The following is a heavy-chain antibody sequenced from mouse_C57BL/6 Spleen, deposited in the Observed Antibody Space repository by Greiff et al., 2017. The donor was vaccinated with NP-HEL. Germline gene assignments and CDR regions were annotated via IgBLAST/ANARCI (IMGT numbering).Heavy chain of an antibody. J-gene: IGHJ3*01. CDR2: IYPGDGDT. D-gene: IGHD2-4*01. CDR3: ARYDYDAFAY. V-gene: IGHV1-82*01. CDR1: GYAFSSSW. Sequence: QVQLQQSGPELVKPGASVKISCKASGYAFSSSWMNWVKQRPGKGLEWIGRIYPGDGDTNYNGKFKGKATLTADKSSSTAYMQLSSLTSEDSAVYFCARYDYDAFAYWGQGTLVTVSA.